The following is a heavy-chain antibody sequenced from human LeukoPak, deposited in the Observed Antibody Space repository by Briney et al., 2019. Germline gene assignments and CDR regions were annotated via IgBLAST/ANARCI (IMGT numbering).Heavy chain of an antibody. CDR1: GFSISSAYY. Sequence: SETLSLTCAVSGFSISSAYYWGWIRQPPGKGLEWIGSIYYSGSSYYNSSLKSRVSISVDTSKNQFSLKLSSVTATDTAVYYCARIRMGYIVVVPASFDFWGQGTLVTVSS. D-gene: IGHD2-2*01. V-gene: IGHV4-38-2*01. CDR3: ARIRMGYIVVVPASFDF. J-gene: IGHJ4*02. CDR2: IYYSGSS.